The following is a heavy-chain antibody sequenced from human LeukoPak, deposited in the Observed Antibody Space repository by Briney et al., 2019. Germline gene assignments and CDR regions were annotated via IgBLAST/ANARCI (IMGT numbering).Heavy chain of an antibody. J-gene: IGHJ4*02. CDR2: ISSSSTI. D-gene: IGHD1-26*01. V-gene: IGHV3-69-1*01. CDR3: ARIQAYSFDY. Sequence: PGGSLRLSCAASGFTFRDAWMTWVRQAPGKGLEWVSYISSSSTIYYADSVKGRFTISRDNAKNSLYLQMNSLRAEDTAVYYCARIQAYSFDYWGQGTLVTVSS. CDR1: GFTFRDAW.